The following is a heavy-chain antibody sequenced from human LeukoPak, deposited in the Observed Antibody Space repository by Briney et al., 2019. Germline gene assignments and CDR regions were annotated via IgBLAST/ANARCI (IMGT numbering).Heavy chain of an antibody. V-gene: IGHV3-48*01. CDR1: GFTFSSYS. Sequence: GGSLRLSCAASGFTFSSYSMNWVRQAPGKGLEWVSYISSSGSTIYYADSVKGRFTISRDNAKNSLYLQMNSLRAEDTAVYYCARDYFSGNFDYWGQGTLVTVSS. J-gene: IGHJ4*02. D-gene: IGHD2-15*01. CDR3: ARDYFSGNFDY. CDR2: ISSSGSTI.